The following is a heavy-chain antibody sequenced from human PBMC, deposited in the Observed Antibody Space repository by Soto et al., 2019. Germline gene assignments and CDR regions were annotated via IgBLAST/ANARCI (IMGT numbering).Heavy chain of an antibody. CDR3: ARLGFNYDFLSGYYNVHHYYGIDV. J-gene: IGHJ6*02. CDR1: GYSFNSYW. CDR2: IDPADSDT. Sequence: GESLKISCKGSGYSFNSYWIACVRQMPGKGLEWMGIIDPADSDTRYSPSFQGQVTISADKSINSVYLQWSSLKASDTATYYCARLGFNYDFLSGYYNVHHYYGIDVWGQGTTVTVSS. D-gene: IGHD3-3*01. V-gene: IGHV5-51*01.